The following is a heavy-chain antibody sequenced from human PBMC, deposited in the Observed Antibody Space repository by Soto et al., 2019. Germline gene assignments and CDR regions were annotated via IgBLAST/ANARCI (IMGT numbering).Heavy chain of an antibody. CDR3: ARGAGTDNYFDC. J-gene: IGHJ4*02. V-gene: IGHV3-33*01. CDR2: IWYDGSNK. Sequence: QVPLVESGGGVVQPGRSLRLSCAASGFTFSSYGMHWVRQAPGKGLEWVAVIWYDGSNKYYADSVKGRFTISRDNSKNTLYLQMNSLRAEDTAVYYCARGAGTDNYFDCWGQGTLVTVSS. CDR1: GFTFSSYG.